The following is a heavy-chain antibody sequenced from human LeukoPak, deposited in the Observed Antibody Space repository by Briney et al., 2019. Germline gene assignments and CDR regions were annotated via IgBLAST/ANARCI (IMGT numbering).Heavy chain of an antibody. V-gene: IGHV3-30*03. CDR2: ISYDGSNK. CDR1: GFTFSSYG. Sequence: GRSLRLSCAASGFTFSSYGMHWVRQAPGKGLEWVAIISYDGSNKYYGDSVKGRFTISRDNSKNTLYLQMNSLRAEDTAVYYCARVGGFGVDYFDYWGQGTLVTVSS. CDR3: ARVGGFGVDYFDY. D-gene: IGHD3-10*01. J-gene: IGHJ4*02.